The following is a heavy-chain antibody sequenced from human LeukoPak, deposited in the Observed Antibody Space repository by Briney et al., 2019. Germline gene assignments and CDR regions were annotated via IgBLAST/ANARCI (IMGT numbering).Heavy chain of an antibody. V-gene: IGHV4-34*01. CDR2: INHSGST. Sequence: PSETLSLTCAVYGGSFSGYYWSWIRQPPGKGLEWIGEINHSGSTNYNPSLKSRVTISVDTSKNQFSLKLSSVTAADTAVYYCARSASVAGIFDYWGQGTLVTVSS. D-gene: IGHD6-19*01. CDR1: GGSFSGYY. CDR3: ARSASVAGIFDY. J-gene: IGHJ4*02.